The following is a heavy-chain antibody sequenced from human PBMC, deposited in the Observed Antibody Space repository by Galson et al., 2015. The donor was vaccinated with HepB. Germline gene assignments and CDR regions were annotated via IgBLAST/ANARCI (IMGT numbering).Heavy chain of an antibody. CDR2: IYSDGSI. CDR3: ARLAGSGWYGED. D-gene: IGHD6-19*01. V-gene: IGHV3-66*04. Sequence: SLRLSCAASGFSVSSNYLTWVRQAPGKGLEWVSLIYSDGSIYYADSVNGRFTISRDNSKNTLYLQMNSLRADDTAIYYCARLAGSGWYGEDWGQGTRVTVSS. J-gene: IGHJ4*02. CDR1: GFSVSSNY.